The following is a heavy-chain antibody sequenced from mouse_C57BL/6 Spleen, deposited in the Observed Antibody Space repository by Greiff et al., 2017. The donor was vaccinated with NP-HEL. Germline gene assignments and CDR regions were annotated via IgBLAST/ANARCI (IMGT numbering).Heavy chain of an antibody. CDR2: ISSGGDYI. Sequence: EVQRVESGEGLVKPGGSLKLSCAASGFTFSSYAMSWVRQTPEKRLEWVAYISSGGDYIYYADTVKGRFTISRDNARNTLYLQMSSLKSEDTAMYYCTREGSYGNDEDYAMDYWGQGTSVTVSS. V-gene: IGHV5-9-1*02. CDR1: GFTFSSYA. D-gene: IGHD2-1*01. J-gene: IGHJ4*01. CDR3: TREGSYGNDEDYAMDY.